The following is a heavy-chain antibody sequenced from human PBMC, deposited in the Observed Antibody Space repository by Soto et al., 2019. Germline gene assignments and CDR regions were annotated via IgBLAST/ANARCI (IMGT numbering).Heavy chain of an antibody. V-gene: IGHV1-3*01. CDR2: IHAGNGDT. CDR3: ARVPRYTSDIVEVPAVMFDDWFVP. CDR1: GYTFSSYA. D-gene: IGHD2-2*01. Sequence: QVPLVQSGAEVKKPGASVKVSCKASGYTFSSYAVQWVRQAPGQSLEWIGWIHAGNGDTKYSQKFHGRVTVTRDPPANTAYMDLSSLRYEDTAVYYCARVPRYTSDIVEVPAVMFDDWFVPWGQGTLVTVSS. J-gene: IGHJ5*02.